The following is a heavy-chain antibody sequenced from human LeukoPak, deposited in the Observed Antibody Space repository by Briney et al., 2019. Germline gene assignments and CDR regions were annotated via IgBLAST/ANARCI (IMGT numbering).Heavy chain of an antibody. CDR3: ARGPVGNYGDYLADY. J-gene: IGHJ4*02. Sequence: SETLSLTCAVYGGSFSGYYWSWSRQPPGKGLEWIGEINHSGSTNYNPSLKSRVTISVDTSKNQFSLKLSSVTAADTAVYYCARGPVGNYGDYLADYWGQGTLVTVSS. CDR1: GGSFSGYY. CDR2: INHSGST. V-gene: IGHV4-34*01. D-gene: IGHD4-17*01.